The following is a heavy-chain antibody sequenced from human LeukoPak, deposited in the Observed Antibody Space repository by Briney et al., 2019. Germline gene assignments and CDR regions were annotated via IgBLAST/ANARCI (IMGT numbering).Heavy chain of an antibody. V-gene: IGHV4-30-2*01. Sequence: PSETLSLTCAVSGGSISSGGYSWSWIRQPPGKGLEWIEYIYHSGSTYYNPSLKSRVTISVDRSKNQFSLKLSSVTAADTAVYYCARYMTDYGGDNWFDPWGQGTLVTVSS. CDR3: ARYMTDYGGDNWFDP. CDR2: IYHSGST. J-gene: IGHJ5*02. CDR1: GGSISSGGYS. D-gene: IGHD4-23*01.